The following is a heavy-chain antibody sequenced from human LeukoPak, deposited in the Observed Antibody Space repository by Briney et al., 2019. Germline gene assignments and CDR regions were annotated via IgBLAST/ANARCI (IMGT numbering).Heavy chain of an antibody. CDR1: GYTFTSYD. D-gene: IGHD5-12*01. V-gene: IGHV1-8*01. CDR3: ARGRFGGYSGYDHPDRFFDY. CDR2: MNPNSGNT. J-gene: IGHJ4*02. Sequence: AASVKVSCKASGYTFTSYDINWVRQATGQGLEWMGWMNPNSGNTGYAQKFQGRVTMTRNTSISTAYMELSSLRSEDTAVYYCARGRFGGYSGYDHPDRFFDYWGQGTLVTVSS.